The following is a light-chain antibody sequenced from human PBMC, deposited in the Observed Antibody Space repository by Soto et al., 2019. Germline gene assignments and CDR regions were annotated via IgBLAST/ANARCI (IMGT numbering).Light chain of an antibody. Sequence: EIVLTQSPGTLSLSPGERATLSCRASRSFASSYLAWYQRKPGQSPRFLIYAASKRATGIPDRFTGSGSGTDFTLTISSVEPEDCAVYYCQHYGPSTPYTFVQGTKVDIK. J-gene: IGKJ2*01. V-gene: IGKV3-20*01. CDR3: QHYGPSTPYT. CDR2: AAS. CDR1: RSFASSY.